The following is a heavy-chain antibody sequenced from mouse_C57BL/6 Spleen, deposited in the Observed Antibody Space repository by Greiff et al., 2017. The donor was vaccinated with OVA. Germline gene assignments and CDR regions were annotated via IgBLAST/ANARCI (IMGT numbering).Heavy chain of an antibody. Sequence: QVQLQQPGAELVRPGSSVKLSCKASGYTFTSYWMHWVKQRPIQGLEWIGNIDPSDSETHYNQKFKDKATLTVDKSSSTAYMQLSSLTSEDSAVYYCARRGGSSGWYFDVWGTGTTVTVSS. CDR3: ARRGGSSGWYFDV. CDR1: GYTFTSYW. D-gene: IGHD1-1*01. J-gene: IGHJ1*03. V-gene: IGHV1-52*01. CDR2: IDPSDSET.